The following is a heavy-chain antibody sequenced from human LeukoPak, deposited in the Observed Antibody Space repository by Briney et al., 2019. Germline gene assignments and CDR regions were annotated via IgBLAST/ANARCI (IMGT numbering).Heavy chain of an antibody. CDR2: IYHVGST. CDR1: GGSINYNSW. D-gene: IGHD4/OR15-4a*01. Sequence: SETLSLTCAVSGGSINYNSWWSWVRQPPGKGLEWIGEIYHVGSTNYNPSLKSRVTTSVDKSKNQFSLRLSSVTAADTAVYYCARVTAMTMYSLFDYWGQGILVTVSS. V-gene: IGHV4-4*02. J-gene: IGHJ4*02. CDR3: ARVTAMTMYSLFDY.